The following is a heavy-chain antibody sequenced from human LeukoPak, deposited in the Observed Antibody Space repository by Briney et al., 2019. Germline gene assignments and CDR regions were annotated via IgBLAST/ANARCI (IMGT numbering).Heavy chain of an antibody. CDR3: ARDEDDFWSGYSDYYYGMDV. J-gene: IGHJ6*02. V-gene: IGHV1-2*02. D-gene: IGHD3-3*01. CDR2: INPNSGGT. CDR1: GYTFTGYY. Sequence: ASVKVSCKASGYTFTGYYMHWVRQAPGQGLEWMGWINPNSGGTNYAQKFQGRVTMTRDTSISTAYMELSRLRSDDTAVYYCARDEDDFWSGYSDYYYGMDVWGQGTTVTVSS.